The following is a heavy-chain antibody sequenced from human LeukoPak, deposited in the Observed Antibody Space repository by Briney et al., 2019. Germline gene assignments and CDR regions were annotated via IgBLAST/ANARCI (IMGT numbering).Heavy chain of an antibody. D-gene: IGHD6-13*01. CDR3: ARTFTWGGIAASDGMDV. CDR2: IGSSSSYI. Sequence: PGGSLRLSCAASGFTFSSYSMNWVRQAPGKGLEWVSSIGSSSSYIYYADSVKGRFTISRDNAKNSLYLQMNSLRAEDTAVYYCARTFTWGGIAASDGMDVWGQGTTVTVSS. J-gene: IGHJ6*02. CDR1: GFTFSSYS. V-gene: IGHV3-21*01.